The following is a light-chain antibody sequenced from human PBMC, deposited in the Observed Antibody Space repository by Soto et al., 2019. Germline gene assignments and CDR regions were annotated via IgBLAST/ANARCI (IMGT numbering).Light chain of an antibody. J-gene: IGKJ5*01. Sequence: EIVMTQSPATLSVSPGERATLSCRASQSVSSNLAWYQQKPGQAPRLLIYDASRRATDIPDRFSGSGSGTDFTLTITRLEPEDFAVYYCQQRNIWPPVTFGQGTRLEIK. V-gene: IGKV3D-20*02. CDR3: QQRNIWPPVT. CDR1: QSVSSN. CDR2: DAS.